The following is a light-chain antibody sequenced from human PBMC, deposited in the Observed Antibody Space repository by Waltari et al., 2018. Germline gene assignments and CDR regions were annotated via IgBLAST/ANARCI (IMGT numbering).Light chain of an antibody. V-gene: IGLV3-1*01. CDR3: QAWDSNNVV. CDR1: TLGDRY. Sequence: SYGLTQPPSLSVSPGQTATITCSGDTLGDRYVSWYPQKPGQSPVLVISQDIKRPSWITERFSGSNSGNTATLTISGTQTMDEADYFCQAWDSNNVVFGGGTRLTIL. J-gene: IGLJ2*01. CDR2: QDI.